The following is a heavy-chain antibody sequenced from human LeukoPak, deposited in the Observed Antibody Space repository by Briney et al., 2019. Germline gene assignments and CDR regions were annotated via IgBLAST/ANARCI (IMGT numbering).Heavy chain of an antibody. V-gene: IGHV1-69*01. CDR1: GVTFSNYA. CDR3: AGRYCINTGCPRGNFYYFGLDV. Sequence: ASVKVSCKAPGVTFSNYAVSWVRQAPGQGLEWMGGIIPAPGTSNYAQKFQGRVTITADESTSTAYMELSSLRSDDTAVYYCAGRYCINTGCPRGNFYYFGLDVWGRGTTVTVSS. J-gene: IGHJ6*02. CDR2: IIPAPGTS. D-gene: IGHD2-2*01.